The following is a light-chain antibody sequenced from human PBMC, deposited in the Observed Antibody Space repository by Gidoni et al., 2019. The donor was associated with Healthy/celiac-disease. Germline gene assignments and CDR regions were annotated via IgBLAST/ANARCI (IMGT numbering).Light chain of an antibody. CDR2: DAS. CDR3: QQRSNWPLLT. J-gene: IGKJ4*01. Sequence: IVLTQSPATLSLSPGARATLSCRVSQSVSSYLAWYQQKPGQAPRLLIYDASNRATGIPARFSGSGSGTDFTLTISSLEPEDFAVYYCQQRSNWPLLTFGGGTKVEIK. CDR1: QSVSSY. V-gene: IGKV3-11*01.